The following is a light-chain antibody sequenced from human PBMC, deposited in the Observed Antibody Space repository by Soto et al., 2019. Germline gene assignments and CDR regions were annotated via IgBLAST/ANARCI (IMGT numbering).Light chain of an antibody. V-gene: IGKV3D-20*02. CDR3: QQRSNWPT. CDR1: QSVDSTY. J-gene: IGKJ5*01. Sequence: DIVLTQSPGTLSLSPGESATLSCRASQSVDSTYITWYQQKPGQAPRLLIYGASGRATGIPDRFSGGGSGTDFTLTISSLEPEDFAVYYCQQRSNWPTFGQGTRL. CDR2: GAS.